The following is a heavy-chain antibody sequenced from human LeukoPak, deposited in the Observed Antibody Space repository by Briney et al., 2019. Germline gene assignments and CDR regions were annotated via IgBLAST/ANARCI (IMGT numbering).Heavy chain of an antibody. CDR1: GYTLTDYY. Sequence: ASVKVSCKASGYTLTDYYIHWVRQAPGQGLEWMAFINPDSGDSYSAPKFQGRVTMTRDTSISTTSMELNWLTSDDTAVYYCATGVATAFTYWGQGTLVTVSS. D-gene: IGHD5-12*01. V-gene: IGHV1-2*02. CDR2: INPDSGDS. J-gene: IGHJ4*02. CDR3: ATGVATAFTY.